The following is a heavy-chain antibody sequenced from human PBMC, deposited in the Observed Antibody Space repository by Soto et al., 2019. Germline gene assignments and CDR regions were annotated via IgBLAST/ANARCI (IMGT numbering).Heavy chain of an antibody. J-gene: IGHJ4*02. CDR2: MSPKNRDV. V-gene: IGHV1-8*02. Sequence: QVRLVQSGTEVKKPGASVKVSCMVSGYSFSNFDINWVRQATGQGLEWMGWMSPKNRDVGYAQKFQGRVTMTSNNSINTAYMELNNLRPEDTAVYYCVRPWRYWGQGSPVTV. CDR3: VRPWRY. CDR1: GYSFSNFD. D-gene: IGHD3-3*01.